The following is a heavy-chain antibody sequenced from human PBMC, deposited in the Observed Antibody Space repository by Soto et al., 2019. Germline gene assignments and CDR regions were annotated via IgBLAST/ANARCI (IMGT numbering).Heavy chain of an antibody. V-gene: IGHV4-4*02. CDR1: GGSISSSNW. D-gene: IGHD3-10*01. CDR3: ARESSGSGTATWFDP. Sequence: QVQLQESGPGLVKPSGTLSLTCAVSGGSISSSNWWSWVRQPPGKGLEWIGEIYHSGSTNYNPSPKSRVTISVDKSKNQFSLKLSSVTAADTAVYYCARESSGSGTATWFDPWGQGTLVTVSS. CDR2: IYHSGST. J-gene: IGHJ5*02.